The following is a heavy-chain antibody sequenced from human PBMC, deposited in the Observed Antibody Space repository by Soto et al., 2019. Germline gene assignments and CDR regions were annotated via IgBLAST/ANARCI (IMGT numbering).Heavy chain of an antibody. CDR1: GGFISSYY. CDR2: IHHTGST. Sequence: QVQLQESGPGLVKPSETLSLTCTVSGGFISSYYWSWIRQSPGKGLELIGYIHHTGSTNYNPSLKSRVTMSLDTSRIQFSLKLYSVTAADTAVYYCARSIDSSGFYFSNCWGQGTLVTVSS. J-gene: IGHJ4*02. D-gene: IGHD3-22*01. V-gene: IGHV4-59*01. CDR3: ARSIDSSGFYFSNC.